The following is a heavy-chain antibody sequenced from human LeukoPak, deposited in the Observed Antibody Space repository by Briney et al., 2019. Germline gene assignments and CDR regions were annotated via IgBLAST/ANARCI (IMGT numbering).Heavy chain of an antibody. CDR1: GFTFSSYA. D-gene: IGHD2-15*01. Sequence: GGSLRLSCAASGFTFSSYAMSWVRQAPGKGLGWVSAISGSGGSTYYADSVKGRFTISRDNSKNTLYLQMNSLRAEDTAVYYCAKQRRLLYYMDVWGKGTTVTVSS. V-gene: IGHV3-23*01. CDR3: AKQRRLLYYMDV. J-gene: IGHJ6*03. CDR2: ISGSGGST.